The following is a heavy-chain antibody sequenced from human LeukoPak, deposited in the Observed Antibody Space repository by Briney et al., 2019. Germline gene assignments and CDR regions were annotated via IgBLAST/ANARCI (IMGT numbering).Heavy chain of an antibody. J-gene: IGHJ4*02. CDR1: GGSISSGDYY. CDR2: IYYSGST. CDR3: AREGETEAIDY. Sequence: PSETLSLTCTVSGGSISSGDYYWSWIRQPPGKGLEWIGYIYYSGSTYYNPSLKSRVTISVDTSKNQFSLKLSSVTAADTAVYYCAREGETEAIDYWGQGTLVTVSS. D-gene: IGHD1-26*01. V-gene: IGHV4-30-4*02.